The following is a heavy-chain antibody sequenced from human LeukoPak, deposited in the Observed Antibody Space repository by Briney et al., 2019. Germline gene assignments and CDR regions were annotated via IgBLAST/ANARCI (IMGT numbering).Heavy chain of an antibody. D-gene: IGHD4-17*01. CDR2: TIPIFGTA. J-gene: IGHJ3*02. CDR3: ASGEVYGDLGLWAFDI. V-gene: IGHV1-69*05. Sequence: SVKVSCKASGGTFSSYAISWVRQAPGQGLEWMGRTIPIFGTANYAQKFQGRVTITTDESTSTAYMELSSLRSEDTAVYYCASGEVYGDLGLWAFDIRGQGTMVTVSS. CDR1: GGTFSSYA.